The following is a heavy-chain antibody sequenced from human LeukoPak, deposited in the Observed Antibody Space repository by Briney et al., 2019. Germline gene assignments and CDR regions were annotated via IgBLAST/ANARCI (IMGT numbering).Heavy chain of an antibody. Sequence: SETLSLTCTVSGYSISSGYYWGWIRQPPGKGLEWIGSIYHSGSTYYNPSLKSRVTISVDTSKNQFSLKLSSVTAADTAVYYCARQYGIAAAASYAFDIWGQGTMVTVSS. CDR3: ARQYGIAAAASYAFDI. J-gene: IGHJ3*02. CDR1: GYSISSGYY. V-gene: IGHV4-38-2*02. D-gene: IGHD6-13*01. CDR2: IYHSGST.